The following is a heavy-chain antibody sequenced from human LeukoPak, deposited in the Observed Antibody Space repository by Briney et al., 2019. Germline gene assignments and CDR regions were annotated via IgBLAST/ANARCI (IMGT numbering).Heavy chain of an antibody. V-gene: IGHV3-7*01. D-gene: IGHD5-12*01. Sequence: GGSLRLSCVASGFSFTKYWMTWVRQAPGKGLEWVVRLHPDGSERNYVGSVEGRFTVFGDNAKSSLFLQMHSLRAEDTAVYYCARGGYSFDYLGQGTLVTVPS. CDR1: GFSFTKYW. CDR2: LHPDGSER. J-gene: IGHJ4*02. CDR3: ARGGYSFDY.